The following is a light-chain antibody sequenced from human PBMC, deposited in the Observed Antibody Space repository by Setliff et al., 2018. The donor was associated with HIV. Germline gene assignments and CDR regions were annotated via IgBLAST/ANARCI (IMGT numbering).Light chain of an antibody. Sequence: QSALTQPASVSGSPGQSITISCTGTSSDVGGYNSVSWYQQHPDRAPKLMIYDVSNWPSGVSNRFSGSKSGNTASLTISGLQAEDEADYYCSSYTSNSPYVFGTGTKVTVL. CDR3: SSYTSNSPYV. J-gene: IGLJ1*01. CDR2: DVS. V-gene: IGLV2-14*03. CDR1: SSDVGGYNS.